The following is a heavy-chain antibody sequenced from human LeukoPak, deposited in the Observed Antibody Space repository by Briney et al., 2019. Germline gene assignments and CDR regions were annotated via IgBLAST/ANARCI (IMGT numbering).Heavy chain of an antibody. V-gene: IGHV3-NL1*01. J-gene: IGHJ4*02. CDR3: AKDLGLSGSYFGR. Sequence: GGSLRLSCAGSGFSFSSYGMHWVRQAPGKGLEWVSVIYSGGSTYYADSVKGRFTISRDNSKNTLYLQMNSLRAEDTAVYYCAKDLGLSGSYFGRWGQGTLVTVSS. CDR2: IYSGGST. D-gene: IGHD1-26*01. CDR1: GFSFSSYG.